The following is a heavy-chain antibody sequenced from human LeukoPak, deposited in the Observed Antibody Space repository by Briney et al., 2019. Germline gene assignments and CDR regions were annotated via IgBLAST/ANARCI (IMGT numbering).Heavy chain of an antibody. D-gene: IGHD3-3*01. CDR3: ARDKSYDFWAGYHALDY. V-gene: IGHV3-7*01. CDR2: IKQDGSEK. CDR1: GFTFSSYW. Sequence: GGSLRLSCAASGFTFSSYWMSWVRQAPGKGLEWVANIKQDGSEKYYVDSVKGRFTISRDNAKNSLYLQMNSLRAEDTAVYYCARDKSYDFWAGYHALDYWGQGTLVTVSS. J-gene: IGHJ4*02.